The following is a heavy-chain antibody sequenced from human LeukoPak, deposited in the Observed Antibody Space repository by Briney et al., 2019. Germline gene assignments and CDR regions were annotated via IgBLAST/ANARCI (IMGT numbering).Heavy chain of an antibody. Sequence: SETLSLTCTVSGGSISSGSYYWSWIRQPAGKGLEWIGRIYTSGSTNYNPSLKSRVTISVDTSKNQFSLRLRSVTAADTAVYYCARVSSSWSPIDYWGQGTLVTVSS. CDR1: GGSISSGSYY. D-gene: IGHD6-6*01. J-gene: IGHJ4*02. V-gene: IGHV4-61*02. CDR3: ARVSSSWSPIDY. CDR2: IYTSGST.